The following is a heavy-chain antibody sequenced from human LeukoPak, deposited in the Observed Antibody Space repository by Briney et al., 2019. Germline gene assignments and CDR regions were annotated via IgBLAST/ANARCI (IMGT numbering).Heavy chain of an antibody. Sequence: ASVKVSCKASGGTFSSYAISWVRQAPGQGLEWTGRIIPIFGIANYAQKFQGRVTITADKSTSTAYMELSSLRSEDTAVYYCARVNTTDTAMVTGVFDYWGQGTLVTVSS. D-gene: IGHD5-18*01. V-gene: IGHV1-69*04. J-gene: IGHJ4*02. CDR2: IIPIFGIA. CDR1: GGTFSSYA. CDR3: ARVNTTDTAMVTGVFDY.